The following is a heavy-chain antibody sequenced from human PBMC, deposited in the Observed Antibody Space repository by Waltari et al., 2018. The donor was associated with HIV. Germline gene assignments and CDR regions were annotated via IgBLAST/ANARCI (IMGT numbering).Heavy chain of an antibody. Sequence: QVQLQESGPGLVKPSQTLSLTCTVSGGSISSGGYYWSWIRPHPGKGLEWIGYIYYSGRTNHTPSLKSRVTISVDTSKNQFSLKLRSVTAADTAVYYCARQRPLRGSSYYYYGMDVWGQGTTVTVSS. J-gene: IGHJ6*02. CDR3: ARQRPLRGSSYYYYGMDV. V-gene: IGHV4-31*03. CDR2: IYYSGRT. D-gene: IGHD6-25*01. CDR1: GGSISSGGYY.